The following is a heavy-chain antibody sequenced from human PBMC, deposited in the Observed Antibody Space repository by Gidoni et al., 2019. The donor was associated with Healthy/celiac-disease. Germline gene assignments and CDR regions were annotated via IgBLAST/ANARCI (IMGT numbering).Heavy chain of an antibody. CDR3: AREYYYGSGSYYSDPRWFDP. V-gene: IGHV1-2*02. Sequence: QVQLVQSGAEVKKPGASVKVSCKASGYTFTGYYMPWVRQAPGQGLEWMGWINPNSGGTNYAQKFQGRVTMTRDTSISTAYMELSRLRSDDTAVYYCAREYYYGSGSYYSDPRWFDPWGQGTLVTVSS. J-gene: IGHJ5*02. CDR2: INPNSGGT. D-gene: IGHD3-10*01. CDR1: GYTFTGYY.